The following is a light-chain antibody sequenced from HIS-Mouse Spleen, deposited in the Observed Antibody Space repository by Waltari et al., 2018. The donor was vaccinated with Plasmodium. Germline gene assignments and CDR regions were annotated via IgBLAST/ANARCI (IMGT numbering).Light chain of an antibody. J-gene: IGLJ3*02. Sequence: QSALTQPPSASGSPGQSVTISCTGTSSDVGGYNYVSWYQQHPGKAPKLMSYEVSKRPAAVPDPLAGSKSRNPGSRTVTELQAGDEAYYYCSSYAGSNNWVFGVGTKLTVL. CDR1: SSDVGGYNY. CDR2: EVS. V-gene: IGLV2-8*01. CDR3: SSYAGSNNWV.